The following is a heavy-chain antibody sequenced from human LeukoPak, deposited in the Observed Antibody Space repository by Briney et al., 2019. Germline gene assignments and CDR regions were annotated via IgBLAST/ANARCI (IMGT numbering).Heavy chain of an antibody. J-gene: IGHJ2*01. V-gene: IGHV3-21*05. Sequence: PGGSLRLSCAASGFTFSSYAMSWVRQAPGKGLEWVGYVSSSGDIIDYADSVKGRFTISRDNAKNSLFLQVNSLRVEDTAVFYCARGMSSSYDFWSGERYWYFDLWGRGTLVTVSS. D-gene: IGHD3-3*01. CDR3: ARGMSSSYDFWSGERYWYFDL. CDR1: GFTFSSYA. CDR2: VSSSGDII.